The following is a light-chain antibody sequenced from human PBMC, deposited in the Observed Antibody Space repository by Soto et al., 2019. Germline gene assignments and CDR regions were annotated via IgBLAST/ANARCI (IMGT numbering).Light chain of an antibody. CDR3: SSDTTSSTVV. CDR2: EVN. CDR1: SSDVGVFHY. V-gene: IGLV2-14*01. Sequence: QSVLTQPASVSGPPGQSITLSCTGTSSDVGVFHYVSWYQQHPGKAPKLIIYEVNNRPSGVSNSFSGSKSGNTASLTISGLQAEDEADYYCSSDTTSSTVVFGGGTKVTGL. J-gene: IGLJ2*01.